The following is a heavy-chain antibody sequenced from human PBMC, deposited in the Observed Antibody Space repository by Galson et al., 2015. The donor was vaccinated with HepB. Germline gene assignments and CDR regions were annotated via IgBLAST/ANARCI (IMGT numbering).Heavy chain of an antibody. CDR2: ISYDGSNK. CDR1: GFSFSSFA. V-gene: IGHV3-30*18. CDR3: AKDLCGDDSSNWHCPFDY. J-gene: IGHJ4*02. Sequence: SLRLSCAASGFSFSSFAMNWVRQAPGKGLEWLTLISYDGSNKYYADSVKGRFTISRDNSKNTLYLQMNSLRPEDTAVYFCAKDLCGDDSSNWHCPFDYWGQGILVTVSS. D-gene: IGHD3-22*01.